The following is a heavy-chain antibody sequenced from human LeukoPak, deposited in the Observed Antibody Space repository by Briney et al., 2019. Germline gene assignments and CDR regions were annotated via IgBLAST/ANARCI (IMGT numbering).Heavy chain of an antibody. CDR3: ARDALWFGELLYPYYYYYGMDV. Sequence: GASVKVSCKASGYTFTSYGISWVRQAPGQGLEWMGWISAYSGNTNYAQKLQGRVTMTTDTSTSTAYMGLRSLRSDDTAVYYCARDALWFGELLYPYYYYYGMDVWGKGTTVTVSS. J-gene: IGHJ6*04. CDR1: GYTFTSYG. V-gene: IGHV1-18*04. CDR2: ISAYSGNT. D-gene: IGHD3-10*01.